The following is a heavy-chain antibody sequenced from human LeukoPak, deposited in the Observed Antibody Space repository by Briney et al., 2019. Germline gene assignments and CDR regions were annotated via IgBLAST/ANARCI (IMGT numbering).Heavy chain of an antibody. D-gene: IGHD6-6*01. J-gene: IGHJ4*02. CDR1: GGAFSNYG. V-gene: IGHV1-69*10. CDR2: IIPILGVA. Sequence: GASVKVSCKASGGAFSNYGISWVRQAPGQGLEWMGGIIPILGVANYAQKLQGRVTITADKSTSTAYMELSSLRSEDTAVYYCARDLYEYKSASFSGYWGQRTLVTVSS. CDR3: ARDLYEYKSASFSGY.